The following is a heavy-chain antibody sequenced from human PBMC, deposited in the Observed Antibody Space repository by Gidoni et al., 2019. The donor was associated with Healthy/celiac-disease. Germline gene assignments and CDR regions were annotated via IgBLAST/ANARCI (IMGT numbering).Heavy chain of an antibody. V-gene: IGHV4-38-2*02. CDR2: IYHSGST. CDR1: TCGYY. Sequence: TCGYYWGLIRQPPGKGLEWIGSIYHSGSTYYNPSLKSRVTISVDTSKNQFSLKLSSVTDDDTAVYYCARDLGEQPGQNGFDIGGQGTMVTVSS. D-gene: IGHD1-26*01. CDR3: ARDLGEQPGQNGFDI. J-gene: IGHJ3*02.